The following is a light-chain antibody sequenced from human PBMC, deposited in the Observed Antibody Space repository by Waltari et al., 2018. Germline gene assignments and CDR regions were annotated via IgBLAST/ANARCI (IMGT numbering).Light chain of an antibody. J-gene: IGKJ4*01. V-gene: IGKV4-1*01. CDR3: QQYYSTPPT. CDR1: QSVLYSSNNKNY. CDR2: WAS. Sequence: DIVMTQSPDSLAVSLGERATINCKSRQSVLYSSNNKNYLACYQQKPGQPPKLLIYWASTRESGVPDRFSGSGSGTDFTLTISSLQAEDVAVYYCQQYYSTPPTFGGGTKVEIK.